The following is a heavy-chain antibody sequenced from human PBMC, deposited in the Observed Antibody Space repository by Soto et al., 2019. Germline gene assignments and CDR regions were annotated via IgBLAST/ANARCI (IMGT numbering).Heavy chain of an antibody. CDR1: GFTFSSYG. Sequence: PGGSLRLSCTASGFTFSSYGMHWVRQAPGKGLEWVALIWSDGSNENYADSVKGRFSISRDNSKNTLYLQMNSLRVDDTAVYYCARDLRKQRYLDYWGQGTPVTVSS. CDR3: ARDLRKQRYLDY. CDR2: IWSDGSNE. D-gene: IGHD6-25*01. V-gene: IGHV3-33*01. J-gene: IGHJ4*02.